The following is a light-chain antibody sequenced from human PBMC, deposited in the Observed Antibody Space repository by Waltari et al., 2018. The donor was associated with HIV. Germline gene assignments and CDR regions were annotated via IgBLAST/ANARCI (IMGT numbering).Light chain of an antibody. V-gene: IGKV4-1*01. Sequence: DVVLTQSPASLAVSLGERAAINCKSGHSVLYRSNKKNYLAWYQQKPGQPPKLLFYWASTRESGISDRFSASGSGTDFTLTITSLQVDDVAVYYCQQYLSTPLTFGGGTKVEI. CDR3: QQYLSTPLT. CDR2: WAS. CDR1: HSVLYRSNKKNY. J-gene: IGKJ4*01.